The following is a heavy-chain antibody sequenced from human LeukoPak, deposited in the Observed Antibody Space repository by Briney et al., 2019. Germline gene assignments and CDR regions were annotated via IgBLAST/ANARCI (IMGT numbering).Heavy chain of an antibody. D-gene: IGHD2-2*02. Sequence: ASVKVSCKASGYTFTGYYMHWVRQAPGQGLEWMGWISPNSGGTNYAQKFQGRVTMTRDTSISTAYMELSRLRSDDTAVYYCARDRRYCSSTSCYTNFDYWGQGTLVTVSS. V-gene: IGHV1-2*02. CDR2: ISPNSGGT. J-gene: IGHJ4*02. CDR3: ARDRRYCSSTSCYTNFDY. CDR1: GYTFTGYY.